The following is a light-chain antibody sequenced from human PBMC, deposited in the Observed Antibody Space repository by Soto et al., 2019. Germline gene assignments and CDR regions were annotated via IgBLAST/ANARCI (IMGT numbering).Light chain of an antibody. CDR2: KAS. Sequence: DIQMTQSPSTLSASVGDRVTITCRASKSISSWLAWYQQKPGKAPKLLIYKASSLESGVPSRFSGSGSGTEFTLTISSLQPDDFATYYCQQYNSYSSTCGQGTKVDIK. CDR3: QQYNSYSST. CDR1: KSISSW. V-gene: IGKV1-5*03. J-gene: IGKJ1*01.